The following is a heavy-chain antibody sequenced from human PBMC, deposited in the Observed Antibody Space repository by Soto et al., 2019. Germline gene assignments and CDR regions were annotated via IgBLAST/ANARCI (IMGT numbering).Heavy chain of an antibody. J-gene: IGHJ4*02. CDR1: GGSISSYY. D-gene: IGHD1-7*01. Sequence: QVQLQESGPGLVKPSETLSLTCTVSGGSISSYYWSWIRQPARKGLEWIGRIYMNGNTNYNPSLKSRVTMSVDTSKNQFSLRLSSVTAADTAVYYCARVTGTSGYFDSWGQGTLVTVSS. CDR2: IYMNGNT. CDR3: ARVTGTSGYFDS. V-gene: IGHV4-4*07.